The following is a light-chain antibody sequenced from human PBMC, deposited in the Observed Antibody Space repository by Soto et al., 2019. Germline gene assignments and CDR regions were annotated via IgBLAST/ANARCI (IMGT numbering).Light chain of an antibody. V-gene: IGKV1-5*01. J-gene: IGKJ1*01. CDR2: ETS. CDR1: QTISSW. CDR3: QQYGSSPT. Sequence: DIQMTQSPSTLSGSVGDRVTITCRASQTISSWLAWYQQKPGEAPNLLIYETSTLQSGVPSRFSGDGYGTDFTLTISRLEPEDFAVYYCQQYGSSPTFGQGTKVDIK.